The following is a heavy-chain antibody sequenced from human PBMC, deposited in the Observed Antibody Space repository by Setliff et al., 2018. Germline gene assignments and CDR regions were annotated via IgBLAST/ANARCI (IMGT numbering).Heavy chain of an antibody. D-gene: IGHD3-22*01. V-gene: IGHV1-8*02. Sequence: ASVKVSCKASGYPFISYDINWVRQAPGQGLEWMGWMNPNSGKTGYAQKFQGRVIMTRNTSISTAYLEVNTLRSDDTAVYYCVREGVDSRSSTDYRYYMDVWGKGTTVTVSS. J-gene: IGHJ6*03. CDR3: VREGVDSRSSTDYRYYMDV. CDR1: GYPFISYD. CDR2: MNPNSGKT.